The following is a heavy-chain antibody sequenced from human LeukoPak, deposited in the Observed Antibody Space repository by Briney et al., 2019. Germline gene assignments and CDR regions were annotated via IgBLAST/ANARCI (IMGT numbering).Heavy chain of an antibody. Sequence: GGSLRLSCAASGFTFSSYEMNWVRQAPGKGPEWVSYISSSGSTIYYADSVKGRFTISRDNAKNSLYLQMNSLRAEDTAVYYCARGGSGWYYFDYWGQGTLVTVSS. CDR2: ISSSGSTI. J-gene: IGHJ4*02. D-gene: IGHD6-19*01. CDR1: GFTFSSYE. V-gene: IGHV3-48*03. CDR3: ARGGSGWYYFDY.